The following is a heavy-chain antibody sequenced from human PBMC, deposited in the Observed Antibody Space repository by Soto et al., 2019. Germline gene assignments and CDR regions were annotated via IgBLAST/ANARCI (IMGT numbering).Heavy chain of an antibody. Sequence: QVQVQESGPGLVKPSETLSLTCSVSGGSMSKFYWSWIRKTAGKGLEWMGRVYATGTSDYNPSLRSRLAMSVDISKKTFSLRLRSVTAADTGVYYCVRDGSKTLRDCFDPWGQGILVNVSS. CDR1: GGSMSKFY. J-gene: IGHJ5*02. CDR3: VRDGSKTLRDCFDP. V-gene: IGHV4-4*07. D-gene: IGHD4-17*01. CDR2: VYATGTS.